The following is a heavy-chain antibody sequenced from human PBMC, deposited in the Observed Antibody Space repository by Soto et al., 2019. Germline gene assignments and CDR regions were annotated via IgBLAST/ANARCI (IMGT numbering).Heavy chain of an antibody. CDR2: IYWDDDK. J-gene: IGHJ5*02. V-gene: IGHV2-5*02. CDR1: GFSLSTSGVG. D-gene: IGHD2-2*01. CDR3: ARSGSYCSSTSCPRYWFDP. Sequence: QITLKESGPTLVKPTQPLTLTCTFSGFSLSTSGVGVGWIRQPPGKALEWLALIYWDDDKRYSPSLKSRLTITKDTSKNQVVLTMTSMDPVDTATYYCARSGSYCSSTSCPRYWFDPWGQGTLVTVSS.